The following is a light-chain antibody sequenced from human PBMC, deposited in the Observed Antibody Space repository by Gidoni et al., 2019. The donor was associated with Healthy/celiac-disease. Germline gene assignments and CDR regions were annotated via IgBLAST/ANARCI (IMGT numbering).Light chain of an antibody. CDR3: SSYTSSSTLVV. CDR2: EVS. Sequence: HSALTQPASVSGSPGHSITISCTGNSSDVGGYNHVSWYQQHPGKAPQLMIYEVSNRPAGVSNRFSGSKSGNTASLTISGLQAEDEADYYCSSYTSSSTLVVFGGGTKLTVL. V-gene: IGLV2-14*01. J-gene: IGLJ2*01. CDR1: SSDVGGYNH.